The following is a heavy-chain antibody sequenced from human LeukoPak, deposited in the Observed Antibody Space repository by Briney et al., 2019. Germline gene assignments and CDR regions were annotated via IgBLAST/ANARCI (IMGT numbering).Heavy chain of an antibody. D-gene: IGHD1-26*01. Sequence: PSGTLSLTCAVSGDSISNSNWWSWVRQPPGKGLEWIGYIFHTGSTNYNPSLKSRVTISVDKSKNQFSLRLISVTAADTAVYFCARDPYSGSYGNYYYYFMDVWGKGTTVTISS. CDR1: GDSISNSNW. J-gene: IGHJ6*03. CDR3: ARDPYSGSYGNYYYYFMDV. V-gene: IGHV4-4*02. CDR2: IFHTGST.